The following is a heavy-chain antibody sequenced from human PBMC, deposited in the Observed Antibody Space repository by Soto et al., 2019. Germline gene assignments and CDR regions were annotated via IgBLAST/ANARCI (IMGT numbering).Heavy chain of an antibody. CDR1: GFTFSTYA. D-gene: IGHD2-21*02. CDR2: IWYDESNK. CDR3: VRRFGGNSASAFDV. J-gene: IGHJ3*01. Sequence: PGGSLRLSCAASGFTFSTYAMHWVRQAPGKGLEWVAVIWYDESNKYYADSVKGRFTISRDNSQNTLYLQMNSLRAEDTAVYYCVRRFGGNSASAFDVWGQGTLVTVSS. V-gene: IGHV3-33*01.